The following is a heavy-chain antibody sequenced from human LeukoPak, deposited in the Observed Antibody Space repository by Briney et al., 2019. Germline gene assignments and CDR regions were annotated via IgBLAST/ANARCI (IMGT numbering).Heavy chain of an antibody. CDR2: ISGSGGST. Sequence: GGSLRLSFAASGFTFSSYALSWVRQAPGKGLEWVSAISGSGGSTYYADSVKGRFTISRDNSKNTLYLQMNSLRAEATAVYYCAKDPRGFGDACYIWGQGTMVTVSS. J-gene: IGHJ3*02. V-gene: IGHV3-23*01. CDR3: AKDPRGFGDACYI. D-gene: IGHD3-10*01. CDR1: GFTFSSYA.